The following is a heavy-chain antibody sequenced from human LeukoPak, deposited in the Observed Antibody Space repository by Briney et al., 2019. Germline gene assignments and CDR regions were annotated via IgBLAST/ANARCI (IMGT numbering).Heavy chain of an antibody. CDR3: ARVRDSPARYGFDP. D-gene: IGHD6-6*01. V-gene: IGHV1-2*02. CDR1: GYTFTGYY. Sequence: GASVKVSCKASGYTFTGYYVHWVRQAPGQGLEWMGWINPNSGGTNYAQKFQARVTMTRDTSISTAYMELSRLRSDDTAVYYCARVRDSPARYGFDPWGQGTLVTVSS. J-gene: IGHJ5*02. CDR2: INPNSGGT.